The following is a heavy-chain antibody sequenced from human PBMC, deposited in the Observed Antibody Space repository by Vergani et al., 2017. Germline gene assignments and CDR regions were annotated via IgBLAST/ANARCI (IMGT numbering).Heavy chain of an antibody. D-gene: IGHD3-10*01. CDR3: ARDFRGDYYGSGGYGV. CDR2: IYYSGST. CDR1: GGSISNYY. J-gene: IGHJ6*04. Sequence: QVQLQESGPGLVKPSETLSLTCTVSGGSISNYYWSWIRQPPGKGLEWIGYIYYSGSTNYNPSLRSRVTISVDTSKNQFSLKLSSVTAADTAVYYCARDFRGDYYGSGGYGVWGKGTTVTVSS. V-gene: IGHV4-59*12.